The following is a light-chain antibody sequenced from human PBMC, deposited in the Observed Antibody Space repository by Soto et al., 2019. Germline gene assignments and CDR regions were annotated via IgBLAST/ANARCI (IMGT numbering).Light chain of an antibody. V-gene: IGKV1-39*01. CDR1: QSISSY. Sequence: DIQMTQSPSSLSASVGDRVTITCRASQSISSYLNWYQQKPGKAPKLLIYAASSLQSGVPSRCSGSGSGTDFTLTISSLQPADFATYYCQQSYSTPTFGGGTKVEIK. CDR2: AAS. CDR3: QQSYSTPT. J-gene: IGKJ4*01.